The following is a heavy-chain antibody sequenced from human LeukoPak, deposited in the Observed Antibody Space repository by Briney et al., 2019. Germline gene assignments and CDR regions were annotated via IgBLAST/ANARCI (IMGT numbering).Heavy chain of an antibody. CDR2: IYSGGST. CDR3: ARDAFRDAFDI. V-gene: IGHV3-66*01. CDR1: GFTVSSNY. D-gene: IGHD3-10*01. J-gene: IGHJ3*02. Sequence: GGSLRLSCAASGFTVSSNYMSWVRQAPGKGLEWVSVIYSGGSTYYVDSVKGRFTISRDNSKNTLYPQMNSLRAEDTAVYYCARDAFRDAFDIWGQGTMVTVSS.